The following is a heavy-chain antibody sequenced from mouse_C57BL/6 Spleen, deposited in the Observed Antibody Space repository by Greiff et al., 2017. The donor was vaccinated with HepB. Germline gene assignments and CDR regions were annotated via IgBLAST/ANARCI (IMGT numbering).Heavy chain of an antibody. Sequence: EVKVVESGEGLVKPGGSLKLSCAASGFTFSSYAMSWVRQTPEKRLEWVAYISSGGDYIYYADTVKGRFTISRDNARNTLYLQMSSLKSEDTAMYYCTGIYYSYAKDYWGQGTSVTVSS. CDR1: GFTFSSYA. CDR2: ISSGGDYI. D-gene: IGHD2-1*01. V-gene: IGHV5-9-1*02. J-gene: IGHJ4*01. CDR3: TGIYYSYAKDY.